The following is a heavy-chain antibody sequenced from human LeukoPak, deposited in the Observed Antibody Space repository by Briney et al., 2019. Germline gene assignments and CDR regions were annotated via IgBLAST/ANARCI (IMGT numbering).Heavy chain of an antibody. J-gene: IGHJ4*02. CDR1: GYIFTGYY. CDR2: VNPNSGDT. V-gene: IGHV1-2*02. D-gene: IGHD1-26*01. CDR3: ARGRRILVGDTNAGDYFDY. Sequence: GASVKVSCKASGYIFTGYYIHWVRQAPGQGLEWMGWVNPNSGDTYYAQKFQGRVTMTRDTSISTAYIELSRLRSDDTAVYYCARGRRILVGDTNAGDYFDYWGQGTLVTVSS.